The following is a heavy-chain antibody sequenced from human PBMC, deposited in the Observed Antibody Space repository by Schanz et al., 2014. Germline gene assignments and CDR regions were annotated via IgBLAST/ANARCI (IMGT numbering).Heavy chain of an antibody. CDR1: GFTVNTNY. J-gene: IGHJ3*01. CDR2: MYINSGST. D-gene: IGHD5-12*01. Sequence: EVQLVESGGGLIQPGGSLRLSCAVSGFTVNTNYMSWVRQAPGKGLEWISSMYINSGSTQYADSVKGRFIISRDISKNTLFLQMNSLRAEDTAVYFCARDGGRDGYNLAFDVWGQGTLVTVS. CDR3: ARDGGRDGYNLAFDV. V-gene: IGHV3-53*01.